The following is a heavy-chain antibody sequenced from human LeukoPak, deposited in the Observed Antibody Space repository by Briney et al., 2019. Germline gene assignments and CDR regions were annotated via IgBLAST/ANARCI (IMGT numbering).Heavy chain of an antibody. CDR1: GGSISSGGYY. D-gene: IGHD1-26*01. CDR2: IYHSGST. V-gene: IGHV4-30-2*01. CDR3: ARSLSGSSDY. Sequence: SQTLSLTCTVSGGSISSGGYYWSWIRQPPGKGLEWIGYIYHSGSTYYNPSLKSRVTISVDRSKNQFSLKLSSVTAADTAVYYCARSLSGSSDYWGQGTLVTVSS. J-gene: IGHJ4*02.